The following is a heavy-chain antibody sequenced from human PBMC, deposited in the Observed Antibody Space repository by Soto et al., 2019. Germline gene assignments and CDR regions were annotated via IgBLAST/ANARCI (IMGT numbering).Heavy chain of an antibody. Sequence: QVQLVESGGGVIQPGRSLRLSCVVSGFTFSSYAMNWVRQVPGKGLEWVAVISHDGSNKYYPDSVKGRFTISRDNSMNTLYLQMNSLTVEDTAVYYCAKVVRADTMSSNFYYYSGMDVWGQGTTVTVSS. J-gene: IGHJ6*02. CDR2: ISHDGSNK. CDR1: GFTFSSYA. D-gene: IGHD5-18*01. V-gene: IGHV3-30-3*01. CDR3: AKVVRADTMSSNFYYYSGMDV.